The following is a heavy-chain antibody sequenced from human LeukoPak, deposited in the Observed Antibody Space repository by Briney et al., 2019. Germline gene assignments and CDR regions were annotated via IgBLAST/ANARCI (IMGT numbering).Heavy chain of an antibody. V-gene: IGHV4-30-4*01. J-gene: IGHJ4*02. Sequence: SETLSLTCTVSGGSISSGDYYWSWIRQPPGKGLEWIGYISYSVITYYIPSLKSRVTISLDTSKNQFSLKLTSVTAADTAVYYCTRGLIRSTCPDYWGQGALVTVSS. CDR1: GGSISSGDYY. CDR3: TRGLIRSTCPDY. CDR2: ISYSVIT. D-gene: IGHD3-16*02.